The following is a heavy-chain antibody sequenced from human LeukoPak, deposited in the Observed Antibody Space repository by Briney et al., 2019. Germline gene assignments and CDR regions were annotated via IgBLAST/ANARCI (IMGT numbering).Heavy chain of an antibody. J-gene: IGHJ4*02. Sequence: GGSLRLSCAACGFTFSSHWMTWVRQAPGKGLEWVANIKEDGSEKYYVDSVKGRFTISRDNAKNSLLLQMSSLRAEDTAVYYCARARIDYWGQGTLVTVSS. CDR1: GFTFSSHW. CDR3: ARARIDY. CDR2: IKEDGSEK. V-gene: IGHV3-7*04. D-gene: IGHD1-14*01.